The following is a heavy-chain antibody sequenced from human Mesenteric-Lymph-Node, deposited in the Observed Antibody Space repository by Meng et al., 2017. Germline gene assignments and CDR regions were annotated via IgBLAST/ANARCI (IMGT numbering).Heavy chain of an antibody. Sequence: QVHLLQVGAGLLKPSATLSIACAVYGGSVSGYSWAWIPQPPGEGLEWIGSVVYSGTTYYTSSLKSRVSISVDTSKNQFSLKLSSVTAADTAVYYCARHHHSPTFDYWGQGTLVTVSS. J-gene: IGHJ4*02. CDR1: GGSVSGYS. D-gene: IGHD1-14*01. CDR3: ARHHHSPTFDY. CDR2: VVYSGTT. V-gene: IGHV4-34*12.